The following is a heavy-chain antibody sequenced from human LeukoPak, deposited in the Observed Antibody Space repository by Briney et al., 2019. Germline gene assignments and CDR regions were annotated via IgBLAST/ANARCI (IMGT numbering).Heavy chain of an antibody. CDR3: ARAGYYYDSSGYPRWFDP. CDR1: GGSISSYY. Sequence: SETLSLTCTVSGGSISSYYWSWIRQPAGKGLEWIGRTYTSGSTNYNPSLKSRVTMSVDTSKNQFSLKLSSVTAADTAVYYCARAGYYYDSSGYPRWFDPWGQGTLVTVSS. CDR2: TYTSGST. V-gene: IGHV4-4*07. J-gene: IGHJ5*02. D-gene: IGHD3-22*01.